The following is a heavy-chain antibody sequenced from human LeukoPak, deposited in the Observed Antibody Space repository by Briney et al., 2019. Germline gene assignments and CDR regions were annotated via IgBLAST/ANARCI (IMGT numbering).Heavy chain of an antibody. J-gene: IGHJ5*02. Sequence: ASVKVSCKXYGYTFTSYGISWVRQAPGQGLERMGWISAYNGNTNYAQKLQGRVTMTTDTSTSTAYMELRSLRSDDTAVYYCARDLGDIVVVPSAFTLPWGQGTLVTVSS. CDR3: ARDLGDIVVVPSAFTLP. CDR2: ISAYNGNT. CDR1: GYTFTSYG. D-gene: IGHD2-2*01. V-gene: IGHV1-18*01.